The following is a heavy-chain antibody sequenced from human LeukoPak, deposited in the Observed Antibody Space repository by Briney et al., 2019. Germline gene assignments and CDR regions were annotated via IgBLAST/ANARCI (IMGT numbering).Heavy chain of an antibody. D-gene: IGHD3-22*01. CDR1: GFTFSSYW. J-gene: IGHJ3*02. V-gene: IGHV3-74*01. CDR3: AKTYYFDFTGPYDAFDI. CDR2: INSDGSST. Sequence: PGGSLRLSCAASGFTFSSYWMHWVRQAPGKGLVWVSRINSDGSSTSYADSVKGRFAISRDNAKNSLYLQMNSLRADDTAVYYCAKTYYFDFTGPYDAFDIWGQGTLVTVSS.